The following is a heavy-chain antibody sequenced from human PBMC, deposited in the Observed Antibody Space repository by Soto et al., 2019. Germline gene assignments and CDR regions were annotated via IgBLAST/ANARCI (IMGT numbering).Heavy chain of an antibody. J-gene: IGHJ4*02. D-gene: IGHD3-22*01. CDR1: GFTFSSYG. CDR3: ARDSYYYDSSGYYLPPDY. V-gene: IGHV3-33*01. CDR2: IWYDGSNK. Sequence: PVGSLRLSCAASGFTFSSYGMHWVRQAPGKGLEWVAVIWYDGSNKYYADSVKGRFTISRDNSKNTLYLQMNSLRAEDTAVYYCARDSYYYDSSGYYLPPDYWGQGTLVTVSS.